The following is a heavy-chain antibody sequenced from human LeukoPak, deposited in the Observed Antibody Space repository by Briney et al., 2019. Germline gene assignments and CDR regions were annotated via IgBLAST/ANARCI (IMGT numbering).Heavy chain of an antibody. Sequence: KPSETLSLTCTVSGGSISGYSWSWIRQPPGKGLEWIGYTDYSGSTKYNPSLKGRVTISLDTSKNQFSLRLRSVTDADTAVYYCARGGHDWNYVGEWYFDSWGQGTQVIVSS. CDR3: ARGGHDWNYVGEWYFDS. V-gene: IGHV4-59*08. J-gene: IGHJ4*02. D-gene: IGHD1-7*01. CDR1: GGSISGYS. CDR2: TDYSGST.